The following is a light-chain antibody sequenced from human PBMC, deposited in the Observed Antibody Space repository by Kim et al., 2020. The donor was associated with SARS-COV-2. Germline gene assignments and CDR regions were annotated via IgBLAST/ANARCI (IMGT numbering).Light chain of an antibody. CDR1: QSINNN. Sequence: EIVMTQSPATLSVSPGERAIFSCRASQSINNNLAWYQQKPGQAPRLLIYGASTRATGIPARFSGSGSGTEFTLTISSLQSEDSAVYYCQQYNNWSPLTFGGGTKVDIK. CDR2: GAS. J-gene: IGKJ4*01. CDR3: QQYNNWSPLT. V-gene: IGKV3-15*01.